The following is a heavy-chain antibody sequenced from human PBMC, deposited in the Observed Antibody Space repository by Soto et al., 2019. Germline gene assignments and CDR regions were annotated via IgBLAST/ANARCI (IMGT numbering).Heavy chain of an antibody. D-gene: IGHD2-15*01. Sequence: SETLSLTCTVSGGSISSSSYYWGWIRQPPGKGLEWIGSIYYSGSTYYNPSLKSRVTISVDTSKNQFSLELNSVTAADTAVYYCASFNLGYCSGGTCYYWGQGTLVTVSS. V-gene: IGHV4-39*01. CDR2: IYYSGST. CDR1: GGSISSSSYY. CDR3: ASFNLGYCSGGTCYY. J-gene: IGHJ4*02.